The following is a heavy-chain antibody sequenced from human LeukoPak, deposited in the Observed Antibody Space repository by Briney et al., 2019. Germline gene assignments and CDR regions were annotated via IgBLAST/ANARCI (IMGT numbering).Heavy chain of an antibody. CDR1: GVSISSYY. CDR3: ARDQLGVVGAADY. J-gene: IGHJ4*02. D-gene: IGHD2-15*01. CDR2: IYYSGST. V-gene: IGHV4-39*02. Sequence: SETLSLTCTVSGVSISSYYWGWIRQPPGKGLEWIGSIYYSGSTYYNPSLKSRVTISVDTSKNQFSLKLSSVTAADTAVYYCARDQLGVVGAADYWGQGTLVTVSS.